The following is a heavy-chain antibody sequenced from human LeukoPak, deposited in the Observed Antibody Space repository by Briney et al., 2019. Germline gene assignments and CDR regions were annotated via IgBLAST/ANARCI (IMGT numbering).Heavy chain of an antibody. Sequence: GGSLRLSRAASGFTFSSYAMTWVRQAPGKGLEWVSGISGSGGSTYYADSVKGRFTISRDNSKNTLYLQMNSLRAEDTAVYYCAKGASSSWYSGDYWGQGTLVTVSS. J-gene: IGHJ4*02. CDR2: ISGSGGST. V-gene: IGHV3-23*01. CDR3: AKGASSSWYSGDY. CDR1: GFTFSSYA. D-gene: IGHD6-13*01.